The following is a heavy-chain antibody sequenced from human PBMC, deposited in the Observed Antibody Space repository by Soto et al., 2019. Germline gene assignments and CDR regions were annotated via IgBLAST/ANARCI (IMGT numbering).Heavy chain of an antibody. Sequence: ASVKVSCKASGYSFTDYHIHWVRQAPGQGLEWLGRINPKSGGTSTAQKFQGWVTMTRDRSISTVYMELTRLRSDDTAMYFCARGHSTDCSNGVCSFFYNHEMDVWGQGTTVTVSS. J-gene: IGHJ6*02. D-gene: IGHD2-8*01. V-gene: IGHV1-2*04. CDR3: ARGHSTDCSNGVCSFFYNHEMDV. CDR2: INPKSGGT. CDR1: GYSFTDYH.